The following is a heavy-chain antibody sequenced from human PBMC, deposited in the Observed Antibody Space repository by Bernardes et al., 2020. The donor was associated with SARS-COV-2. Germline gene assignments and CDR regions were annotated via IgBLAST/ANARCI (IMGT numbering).Heavy chain of an antibody. CDR1: GGSIRSSNYY. V-gene: IGHV4-39*01. D-gene: IGHD2-21*01. Sequence: SETLSLTCTVSGGSIRSSNYYWGWIRQPPGRGPEWIGRIYYSGTTYYSPSFQSRITMSVDTSKNQFSLKLSSVTAADTAVYYCARQGLHHLGYFNGLHVWGQGTTVTVSS. CDR2: IYYSGTT. CDR3: ARQGLHHLGYFNGLHV. J-gene: IGHJ6*02.